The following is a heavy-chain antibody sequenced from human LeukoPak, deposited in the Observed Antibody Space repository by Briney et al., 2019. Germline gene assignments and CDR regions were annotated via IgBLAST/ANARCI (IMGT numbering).Heavy chain of an antibody. V-gene: IGHV1-69*06. Sequence: SVKVSCKASGGTFSSYAISWVRQAPGQGLEWMGGIIPIFGTANYAQKFQGRVTITADKSTSTAYMELSSLRSEDTAVYYCAASNPLGDYYYYMDVWGKGTTVTVSS. J-gene: IGHJ6*03. CDR1: GGTFSSYA. CDR2: IIPIFGTA. D-gene: IGHD4-11*01. CDR3: AASNPLGDYYYYMDV.